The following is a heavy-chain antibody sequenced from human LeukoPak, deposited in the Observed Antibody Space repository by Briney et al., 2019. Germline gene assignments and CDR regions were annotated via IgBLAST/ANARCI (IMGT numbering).Heavy chain of an antibody. CDR1: GGSFSGYY. CDR2: TNQDGSEE. Sequence: ETLSLTCAVYGGSFSGYYWSWLRQPPGKGLEWVANTNQDGSEEHYADSVKGRFTISRDNAKNSLYLQMNSLRVEDTAVYYCARYCGGDCYGMDVWGQGTTVTVSS. CDR3: ARYCGGDCYGMDV. J-gene: IGHJ6*02. D-gene: IGHD2-21*01. V-gene: IGHV3-7*01.